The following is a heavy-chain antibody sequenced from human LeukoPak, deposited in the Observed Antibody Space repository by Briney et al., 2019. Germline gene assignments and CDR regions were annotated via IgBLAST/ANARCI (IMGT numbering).Heavy chain of an antibody. D-gene: IGHD5-12*01. CDR3: ARGPSRDIVATIYNENWFDP. J-gene: IGHJ5*02. CDR2: IYYSGST. Sequence: SETLSLTCTVSGGSISSYYWSWIRQPPGKGLEWIGYIYYSGSTNYNPSLKSRVTISVDTSKNQFSLKLSSVTAADTAVYYCARGPSRDIVATIYNENWFDPWGQGTLVTVSS. CDR1: GGSISSYY. V-gene: IGHV4-59*12.